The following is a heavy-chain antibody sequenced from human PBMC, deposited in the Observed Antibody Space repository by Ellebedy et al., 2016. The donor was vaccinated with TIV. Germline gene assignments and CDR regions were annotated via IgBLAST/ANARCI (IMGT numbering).Heavy chain of an antibody. D-gene: IGHD6-19*01. J-gene: IGHJ5*02. CDR2: ISSSSSTI. CDR1: GFTFSSYS. V-gene: IGHV3-48*02. CDR3: AREAIAVAGPWDWFDP. Sequence: GESLKISCAASGFTFSSYSMNWVRQAPGKGLEWVSYISSSSSTIYYADSVKGRFTISRDNAKNSLYLQMNSLRDEDTAVYYCAREAIAVAGPWDWFDPWGQGTLVTVSS.